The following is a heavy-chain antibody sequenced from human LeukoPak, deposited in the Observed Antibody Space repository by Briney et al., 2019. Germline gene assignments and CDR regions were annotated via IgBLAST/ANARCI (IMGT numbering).Heavy chain of an antibody. CDR1: GFTFSNAW. CDR3: TTVLGFFVSGYYFDY. V-gene: IGHV3-15*01. D-gene: IGHD3-3*01. Sequence: PGGSLRLSCAASGFTFSNAWMSWVRQAPGKGLEWVGRIKSKTDGGTTDYAAPVKGRFTISRDDSKNTLYPQMNSLKTEDTAVYYCTTVLGFFVSGYYFDYWGQGTLVTVSS. J-gene: IGHJ4*02. CDR2: IKSKTDGGTT.